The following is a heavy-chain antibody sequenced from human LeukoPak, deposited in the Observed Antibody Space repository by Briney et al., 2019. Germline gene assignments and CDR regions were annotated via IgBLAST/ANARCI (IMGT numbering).Heavy chain of an antibody. J-gene: IGHJ4*02. V-gene: IGHV4-59*13. CDR1: RGSIRTYY. D-gene: IGHD3-22*01. CDR2: IHYTGRT. CDR3: ARGRPDPQNSDYWDY. Sequence: SETLSLTCTISRGSIRTYYWSWIRQTPGTTLEWIGTIHYTGRTRYNPSLESRVTMSLDTPKNEFSLRLTSKTAADSAVYYCARGRPDPQNSDYWDYWGQGILVTVSS.